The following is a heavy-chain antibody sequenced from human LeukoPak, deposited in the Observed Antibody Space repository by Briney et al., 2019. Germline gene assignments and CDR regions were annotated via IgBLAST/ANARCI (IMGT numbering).Heavy chain of an antibody. CDR3: ARHLIVVPAAKFDY. D-gene: IGHD2-2*01. Sequence: PSETLSLTCTVSNYSIRSNYYWGWIRQPPGKGLEWIGSIYHSGSTYYNPSLKSRATISVDTSNNQFSLRLSSVTAADTAVYYCARHLIVVPAAKFDYWGQGTLVTVSS. CDR1: NYSIRSNYY. CDR2: IYHSGST. J-gene: IGHJ4*02. V-gene: IGHV4-38-2*02.